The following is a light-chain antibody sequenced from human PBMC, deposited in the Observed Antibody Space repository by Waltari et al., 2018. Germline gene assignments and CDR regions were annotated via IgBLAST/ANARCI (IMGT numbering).Light chain of an antibody. Sequence: QSALTQPPSASGSPGQSVTISCTGTSSDVGGFDYVSWYQQHPGKVPRLMIYEASKRPSGAPERFSGSKSGNTASLTVSGLQVEDEADYYCSSFAGSSQMLFGGGTKLTVL. J-gene: IGLJ2*01. CDR3: SSFAGSSQML. CDR2: EAS. CDR1: SSDVGGFDY. V-gene: IGLV2-8*01.